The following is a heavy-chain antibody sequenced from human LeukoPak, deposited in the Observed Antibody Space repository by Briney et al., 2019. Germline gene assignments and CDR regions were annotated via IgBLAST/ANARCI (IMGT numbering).Heavy chain of an antibody. CDR1: GFTFSSYA. CDR3: AKDTASRDSSSWFEALDY. Sequence: GGSLRLSCAASGFTFSSYAMSWVRQAPGKGLEWVSAISGSGGSTYYADSVKGRFTISRDNSKNTLYLQMNSLRAEDTAVYYCAKDTASRDSSSWFEALDYWGQGTLVTVSS. CDR2: ISGSGGST. J-gene: IGHJ4*02. V-gene: IGHV3-23*01. D-gene: IGHD6-13*01.